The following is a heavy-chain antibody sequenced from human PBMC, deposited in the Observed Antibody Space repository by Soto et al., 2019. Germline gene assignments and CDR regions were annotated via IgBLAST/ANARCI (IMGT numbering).Heavy chain of an antibody. V-gene: IGHV3-23*01. CDR3: ARYIPGVRYYGMDV. Sequence: EVQLLESGGGLVQPGGSLRLSCAASGFTFSSYAMKWVRQAPGKGLEWVSLISESGTITYYADSVKGRVTISRDNSENTLFLQMYSLRAEDTAVYYCARYIPGVRYYGMDVWGQGTTVTVSS. CDR1: GFTFSSYA. J-gene: IGHJ6*02. D-gene: IGHD2-2*01. CDR2: ISESGTIT.